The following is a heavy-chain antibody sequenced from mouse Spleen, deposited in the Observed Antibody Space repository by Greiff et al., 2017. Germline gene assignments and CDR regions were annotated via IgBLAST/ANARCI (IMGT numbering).Heavy chain of an antibody. CDR2: IDPENGDT. J-gene: IGHJ4*01. D-gene: IGHD1-1*01. CDR1: GFNIKDDY. CDR3: TTSGGSSYNYAMDY. Sequence: LVESGAELVRPGASVKLSCTASGFNIKDDYMHWVKQRPEQGLEWIGWIDPENGDTEYASKFQGKATITADTSSNTAYLQLSSLTSEDTAVYYCTTSGGSSYNYAMDYWGQGTSVTVSS. V-gene: IGHV14-4*01.